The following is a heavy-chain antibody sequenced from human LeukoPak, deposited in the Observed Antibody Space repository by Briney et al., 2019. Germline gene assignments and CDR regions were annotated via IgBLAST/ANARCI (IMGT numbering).Heavy chain of an antibody. CDR1: GYTFIGYY. D-gene: IGHD5-12*01. Sequence: ASVKVSCKASGYTFIGYYIHWVRQAPGQGLEWMGWINPNSGGTNFAQNFRGRVTLTRDTSISTAYMELSSLRSDDTAVYYCATYYSGYESFDYWGQGTLVTVSS. J-gene: IGHJ4*02. V-gene: IGHV1-2*02. CDR3: ATYYSGYESFDY. CDR2: INPNSGGT.